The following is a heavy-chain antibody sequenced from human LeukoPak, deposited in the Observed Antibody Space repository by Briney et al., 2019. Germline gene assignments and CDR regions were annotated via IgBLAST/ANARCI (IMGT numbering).Heavy chain of an antibody. CDR1: GGSIINYY. V-gene: IGHV4-59*01. CDR2: IYYSGST. D-gene: IGHD1-20*01. J-gene: IGHJ3*02. Sequence: SETLSLTCTVSGGSIINYYWGWIRQSPGKGLEWIGYIYYSGSTNYNPSLKSRVTISVDTSKNQFSLKLSSVTAADTAVYYCAREGFITGTSIDAFDIWGQGTMVTVSS. CDR3: AREGFITGTSIDAFDI.